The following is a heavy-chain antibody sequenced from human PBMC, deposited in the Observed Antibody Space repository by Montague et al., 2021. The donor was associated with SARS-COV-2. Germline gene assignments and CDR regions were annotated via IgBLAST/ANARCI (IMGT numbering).Heavy chain of an antibody. D-gene: IGHD5-18*01. CDR3: ARGTPAGTAFLVLIPTGGYSLDS. CDR1: GGSFSDYY. Sequence: SETLSLTCAVYGGSFSDYYWRWIRQPPGKGLEWIGEINHRGNANYNASLKSRLTMSTDKSKNQLSLALSSVTAADTAVYFCARGTPAGTAFLVLIPTGGYSLDSWGQGTLVTVSS. V-gene: IGHV4-34*01. J-gene: IGHJ4*02. CDR2: INHRGNA.